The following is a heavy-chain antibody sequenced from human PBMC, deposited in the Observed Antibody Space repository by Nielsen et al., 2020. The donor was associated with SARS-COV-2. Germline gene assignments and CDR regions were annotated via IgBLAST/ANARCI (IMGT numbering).Heavy chain of an antibody. D-gene: IGHD3-3*01. J-gene: IGHJ6*03. Sequence: GESLKISCSASGFTFSNTWMDWVRQAPGQGLVWVSRISSSGSGKAYADLVKGRFAVSRDNAGNTVFLQMNSLRVEDTAVYYCAGGADFCSGTQKYYMDVWGKGTTVTVSS. CDR3: AGGADFCSGTQKYYMDV. CDR1: GFTFSNTW. CDR2: ISSSGSGK. V-gene: IGHV3-74*03.